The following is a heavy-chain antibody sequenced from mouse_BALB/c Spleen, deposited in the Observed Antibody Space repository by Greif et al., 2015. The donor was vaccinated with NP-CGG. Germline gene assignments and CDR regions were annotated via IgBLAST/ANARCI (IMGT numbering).Heavy chain of an antibody. CDR3: ASSGYYDGGCFAV. CDR1: GFTFSSFG. J-gene: IGHJ3*01. D-gene: IGHD2-4*01. V-gene: IGHV5-17*02. Sequence: EVKVEESGGGLVQPGGSRKLSCAASGFTFSSFGMHWVRQAPEKGLEWVAYISSGSSTIYYADTVKGRFTISRDNPKNTLFLQRAIPRSEDTAMYYCASSGYYDGGCFAVWGQGTLVTVSA. CDR2: ISSGSSTI.